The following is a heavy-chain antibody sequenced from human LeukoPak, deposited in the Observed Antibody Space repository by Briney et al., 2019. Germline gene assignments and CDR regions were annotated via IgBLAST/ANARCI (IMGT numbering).Heavy chain of an antibody. V-gene: IGHV3-33*08. Sequence: GGSLRLSCAASGFTFSSYWMSWVRQAPGKGLEWVAVIWYDGSNKYYADSVKGRFTISRDNSKNTLYLQMNSLRAEDTAVYYCARDQEVVPAYYYYGMDVWGQGTTVTVSS. J-gene: IGHJ6*02. CDR3: ARDQEVVPAYYYYGMDV. CDR2: IWYDGSNK. D-gene: IGHD2-2*01. CDR1: GFTFSSYW.